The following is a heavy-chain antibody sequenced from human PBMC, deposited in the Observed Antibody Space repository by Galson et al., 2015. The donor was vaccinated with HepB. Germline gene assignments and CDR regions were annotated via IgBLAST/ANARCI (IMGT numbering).Heavy chain of an antibody. CDR1: GYTFSRYG. CDR3: ARHFDDILTGHPFDP. Sequence: SVKVSCKASGYTFSRYGMHWVRQAPGQRLEWMGWINAGNGDTNYSQKFQGRVTISRNTSTNTAYMEWNSLASEDTAIYYCARHFDDILTGHPFDPWGQGTLVIVSS. CDR2: INAGNGDT. J-gene: IGHJ5*02. D-gene: IGHD3-9*01. V-gene: IGHV1-3*01.